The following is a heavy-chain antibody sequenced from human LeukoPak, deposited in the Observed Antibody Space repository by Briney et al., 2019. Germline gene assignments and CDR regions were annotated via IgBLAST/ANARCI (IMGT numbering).Heavy chain of an antibody. Sequence: GGSLRLSCAASGFTFSSYAMSWVRQAPGKGLEWVAAIWHDGSRKYYAESVKGRFTISRDNARNTVYVQMDSLRAEDTAVYYCAGDEGDSSGYYPGLWGQGTLVTVSS. CDR2: IWHDGSRK. D-gene: IGHD3-22*01. CDR3: AGDEGDSSGYYPGL. V-gene: IGHV3-33*08. J-gene: IGHJ1*01. CDR1: GFTFSSYA.